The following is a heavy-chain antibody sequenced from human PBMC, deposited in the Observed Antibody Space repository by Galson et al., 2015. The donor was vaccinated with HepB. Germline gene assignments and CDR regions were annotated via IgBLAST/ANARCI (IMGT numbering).Heavy chain of an antibody. CDR3: ARVPSWGYGMDV. J-gene: IGHJ6*02. Sequence: AISGDSVSSNSATWHWIRQSPSRGLEWLGRTFSRSKWYSEYAPSVKSRISINPDTSKSQFSLQLVSVTPDDTAVYYYARVPSWGYGMDVWGQGTTVTVSS. V-gene: IGHV6-1*01. D-gene: IGHD3-16*01. CDR2: TFSRSKWYS. CDR1: GDSVSSNSAT.